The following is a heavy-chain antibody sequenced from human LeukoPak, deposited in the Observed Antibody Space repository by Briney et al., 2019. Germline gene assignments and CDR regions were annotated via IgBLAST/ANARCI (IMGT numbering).Heavy chain of an antibody. J-gene: IGHJ4*02. CDR2: ISSSSSYI. CDR1: GFTFSSSV. CDR3: AREGYIAVAGSFDY. V-gene: IGHV3-21*01. Sequence: GGSLRLSCAASGFTFSSSVMHWVRQAPGKGLEWVSSISSSSSYIYYADSVKGRFTISRDNAKNSLYLQMNSLRAEDTAVYYCAREGYIAVAGSFDYWGQGTLVTVSS. D-gene: IGHD6-19*01.